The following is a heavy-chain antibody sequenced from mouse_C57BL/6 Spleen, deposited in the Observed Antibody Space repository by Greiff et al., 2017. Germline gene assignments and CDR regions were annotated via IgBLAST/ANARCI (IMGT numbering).Heavy chain of an antibody. D-gene: IGHD1-1*01. J-gene: IGHJ2*01. Sequence: QVQLQQSGPGLVQPSQSLSITCTVSGFSLTSYGVHWVRQSPGKGLEWLGVIWSGGSTDYNAAFISRLSISKDNSKSQVFFKMNSVQDYDTAICYCAREALSIRTLDGWGQGTTLTVSS. CDR3: AREALSIRTLDG. CDR2: IWSGGST. CDR1: GFSLTSYG. V-gene: IGHV2-2*01.